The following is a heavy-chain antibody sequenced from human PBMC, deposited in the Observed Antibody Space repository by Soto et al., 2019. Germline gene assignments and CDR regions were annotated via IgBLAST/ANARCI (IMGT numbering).Heavy chain of an antibody. CDR3: AKYHYGSESYFDH. J-gene: IGHJ4*02. V-gene: IGHV3-30*09. CDR2: ISYDGSRI. CDR1: GLPFNYST. D-gene: IGHD3-10*01. Sequence: QVHLVESGGGVVQPGASLTLSCAASGLPFNYSTMHWVRQAPGKGLEWVGVISYDGSRIYYGDSMKGRFAISRDNSQNTVYLQMNSLRVEDTAVYFCAKYHYGSESYFDHWGQGALVTVSS.